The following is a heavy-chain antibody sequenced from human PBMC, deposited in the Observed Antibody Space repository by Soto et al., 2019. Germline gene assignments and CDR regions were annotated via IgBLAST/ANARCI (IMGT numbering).Heavy chain of an antibody. CDR2: ISAYNGNT. Sequence: ASVKVSCKASGYTFTSYGISWVRQDPGQGLEWMGWISAYNGNTNYAQKLQGRVTMTTDTSTSTAYMELRSLRSDDTAVYYCARDNQYYYGSGSYYNQSAFDIWGQGTMVTVSS. D-gene: IGHD3-10*01. V-gene: IGHV1-18*01. CDR3: ARDNQYYYGSGSYYNQSAFDI. CDR1: GYTFTSYG. J-gene: IGHJ3*02.